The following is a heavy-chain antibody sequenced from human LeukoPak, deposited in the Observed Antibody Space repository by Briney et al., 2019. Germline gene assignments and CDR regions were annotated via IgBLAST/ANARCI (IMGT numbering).Heavy chain of an antibody. J-gene: IGHJ6*02. CDR3: ARGPRPTAIYYYYGMDV. D-gene: IGHD4-17*01. CDR1: GGSISSYY. V-gene: IGHV4-59*01. CDR2: IYYSEST. Sequence: PSETLSLTCTVYGGSISSYYWSWIRQPPGKGLEWSGYIYYSESTNYNPSLKSRVTISVDTSKNQFSLKLSSVTAADTAVYYCARGPRPTAIYYYYGMDVWGQGTTVTVSS.